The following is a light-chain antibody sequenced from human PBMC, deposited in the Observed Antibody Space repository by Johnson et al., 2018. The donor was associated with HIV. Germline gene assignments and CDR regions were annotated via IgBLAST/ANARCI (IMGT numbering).Light chain of an antibody. CDR1: SSNIGNNY. CDR3: GTWDSSLSAGV. V-gene: IGLV1-51*02. CDR2: ENN. J-gene: IGLJ1*01. Sequence: QSVLTQPPSVSAAPGQKVTISCSGSSSNIGNNYVSWYQQLPGTAPKLLIYENNKRPSGIPDRFSGSKSGTSATLGITGLRTGDEADYYCGTWDSSLSAGVFGTWTKVTVL.